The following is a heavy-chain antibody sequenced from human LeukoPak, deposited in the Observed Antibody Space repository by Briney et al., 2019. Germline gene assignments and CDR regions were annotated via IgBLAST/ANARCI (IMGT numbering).Heavy chain of an antibody. V-gene: IGHV3-48*03. Sequence: GGSLRLSCAASGFTFSSYAMSWVRQAPGKGLEWVSYISSSGTTYYADSVKGRFTISRDNAKNSLFLQMNSLRAEDTAVYYCARWGVGDYWGQGTLVTVSS. J-gene: IGHJ4*02. CDR1: GFTFSSYA. CDR3: ARWGVGDY. D-gene: IGHD1-26*01. CDR2: ISSSGTT.